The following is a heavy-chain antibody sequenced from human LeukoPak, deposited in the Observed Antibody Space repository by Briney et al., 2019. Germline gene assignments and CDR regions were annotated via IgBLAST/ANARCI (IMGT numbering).Heavy chain of an antibody. J-gene: IGHJ4*02. CDR2: ICNFGST. CDR1: GGSISSYY. Sequence: SETLSLTCTVSGGSISSYYWSWIRQSPGKGLEWVGHICNFGSTNYNPSLKSRVTISVDTSKNQFSLKLSSVTAADTAVYYCARVRSYSGYDTHFDYWGQGTLVTVSS. V-gene: IGHV4-4*08. D-gene: IGHD5-12*01. CDR3: ARVRSYSGYDTHFDY.